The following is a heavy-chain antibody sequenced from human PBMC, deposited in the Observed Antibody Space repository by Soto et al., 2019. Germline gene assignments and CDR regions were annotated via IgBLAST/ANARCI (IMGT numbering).Heavy chain of an antibody. CDR2: INPSGGTT. CDR3: AGGRERWLQRDY. D-gene: IGHD5-12*01. J-gene: IGHJ4*02. V-gene: IGHV1-46*01. Sequence: QVQLVQSGAEVKKPGASVKVSCKASGYTFSSYYLHWVRQAPGQGLEWKGIINPSGGTTSYAQKFQGRVTITRDTSTSTVYMELSSLRSEDTAVYYCAGGRERWLQRDYWGPGPLVTVSS. CDR1: GYTFSSYY.